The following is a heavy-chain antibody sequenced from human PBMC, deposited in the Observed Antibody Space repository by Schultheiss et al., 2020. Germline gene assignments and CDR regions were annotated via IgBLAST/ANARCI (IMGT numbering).Heavy chain of an antibody. Sequence: GGSLRLSCAASGFTFSGSAMHWVRQASGKGLEWVGRIRSKANSYATVYAASVKGRFTISRDDSKNTAYLQMNSLKTEDTAVYYCARHMGITVAGQDWGQGTLVTVSA. D-gene: IGHD6-19*01. CDR3: ARHMGITVAGQD. V-gene: IGHV3-73*01. J-gene: IGHJ4*02. CDR2: IRSKANSYAT. CDR1: GFTFSGSA.